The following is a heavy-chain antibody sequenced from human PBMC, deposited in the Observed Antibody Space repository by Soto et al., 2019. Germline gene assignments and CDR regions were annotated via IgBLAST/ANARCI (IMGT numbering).Heavy chain of an antibody. Sequence: QVQLVQSGAEVKKPGSSVKVSCKASGGTFSNYALSWVRQAPGQGLEWMGDIIPIFGTTNNAQMFQGRVTITADEATSTAYMELSSLRSEDTAVYYCACRGGRDYYDTSGYGWGEGTLVTVSS. V-gene: IGHV1-69*12. CDR1: GGTFSNYA. CDR3: ACRGGRDYYDTSGYG. J-gene: IGHJ1*01. CDR2: IIPIFGTT. D-gene: IGHD3-22*01.